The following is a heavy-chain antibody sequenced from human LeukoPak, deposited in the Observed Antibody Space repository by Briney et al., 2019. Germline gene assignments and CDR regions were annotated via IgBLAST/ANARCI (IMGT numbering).Heavy chain of an antibody. D-gene: IGHD3-3*01. CDR1: GGSISNYY. J-gene: IGHJ4*02. CDR2: IYYTGSA. CDR3: ARHRIRYDFWSGFPPDY. V-gene: IGHV4-59*08. Sequence: PSETLSLTCTVSGGSISNYYWSWIRQPPGKGLEWIGYIYYTGSADYNPSLKGRLTMSVDTSKNQFSLKLSSVTAADTAVYYCARHRIRYDFWSGFPPDYWGQGTLVTVSS.